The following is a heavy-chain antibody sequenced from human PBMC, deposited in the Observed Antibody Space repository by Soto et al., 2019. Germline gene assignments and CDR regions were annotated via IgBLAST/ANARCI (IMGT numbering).Heavy chain of an antibody. CDR1: GGSISSSSYY. CDR2: LYYTGTT. Sequence: SETQSLTSNVSGGSISSSSYYWGWIRQPRGKGREWIGSLYYTGTTYYNPSLKRRVTIFVDTSKNQFSLNLSSVTATDTAVSYCARRSPGGGSGSYGRRSDPWGQGTLVTVSS. D-gene: IGHD3-10*01. V-gene: IGHV4-39*01. CDR3: ARRSPGGGSGSYGRRSDP. J-gene: IGHJ5*02.